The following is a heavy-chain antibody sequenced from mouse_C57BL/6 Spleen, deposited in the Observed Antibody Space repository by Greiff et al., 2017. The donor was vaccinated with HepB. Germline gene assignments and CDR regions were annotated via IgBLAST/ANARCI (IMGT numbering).Heavy chain of an antibody. J-gene: IGHJ4*01. CDR1: GYSITSGYY. Sequence: EVQLQESGPGLVKPSQSLSLTCSVTGYSITSGYYWNWIRQFPGNELEWMGYISYDGSNNYNPSLKNRISITRDTSKNQFFQKLNSVTTEDTATYYCARRGNPTLYYYAMDYWGQGTSVTVSS. CDR3: ARRGNPTLYYYAMDY. CDR2: ISYDGSN. D-gene: IGHD2-1*01. V-gene: IGHV3-6*01.